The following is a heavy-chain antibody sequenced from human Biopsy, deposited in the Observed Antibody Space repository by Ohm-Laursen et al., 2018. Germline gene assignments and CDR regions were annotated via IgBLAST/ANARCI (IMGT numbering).Heavy chain of an antibody. CDR2: SIPLFNTA. CDR1: GCTFTNHA. J-gene: IGHJ2*01. CDR3: ARFPLGAYDDSGSYRAVEHWYFDL. V-gene: IGHV1-69*06. D-gene: IGHD3-22*01. Sequence: SSVKVSCKASGCTFTNHAVGWVRQAPGQGLEWVGSSIPLFNTANYADKFQGRVTLTADKSTTTAYMELSSLRSEDTAIYYCARFPLGAYDDSGSYRAVEHWYFDLWGRGTPVTVSS.